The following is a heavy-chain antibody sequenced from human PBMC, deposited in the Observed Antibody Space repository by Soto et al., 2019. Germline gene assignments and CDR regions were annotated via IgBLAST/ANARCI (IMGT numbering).Heavy chain of an antibody. CDR2: ISWNSGAI. V-gene: IGHV3-9*01. Sequence: EVQLVESGGGLVQPGRSLRLSCVTSGFTFDHYARFWVRQAPGKGLEWVSGISWNSGAINYATSVKDRFTISRDNAKNSRYLQMNNLRVENTALYSCVRGHCNRTGCYSGLTELDYLGHGAPVSVSS. CDR3: VRGHCNRTGCYSGLTELDY. D-gene: IGHD2-2*01. J-gene: IGHJ4*01. CDR1: GFTFDHYA.